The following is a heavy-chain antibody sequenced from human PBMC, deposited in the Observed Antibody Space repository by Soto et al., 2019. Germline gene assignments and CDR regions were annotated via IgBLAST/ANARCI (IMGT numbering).Heavy chain of an antibody. D-gene: IGHD3-22*01. CDR2: IIPIFGTA. V-gene: IGHV1-69*01. J-gene: IGHJ4*02. CDR3: AGDCTLYDRSCYYYLY. Sequence: QVQLVQSGAEVKKPGSSVKVSCKASGGTFSNYAVNWVRQAPGQGLEWMGGIIPIFGTANYAQKFQGRVKITADDSTRTGHMELSRLRTGDTAVYFLAGDCTLYDRSCYYYLYWGQGTQVTVSS. CDR1: GGTFSNYA.